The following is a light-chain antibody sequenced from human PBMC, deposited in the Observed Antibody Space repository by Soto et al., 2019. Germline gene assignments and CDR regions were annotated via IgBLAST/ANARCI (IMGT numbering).Light chain of an antibody. CDR3: QQYGSSRT. V-gene: IGKV3-20*01. CDR2: GAS. CDR1: QSVSSSY. Sequence: EIVLTQSPGTLSLSPGERATFSCRASQSVSSSYIAWYQQKRGQAPRRLIYGASIRATGIPDRFSGSGSGTDFTLTISRLEPEDFAVYYCQQYGSSRTFGQGTKVDIK. J-gene: IGKJ1*01.